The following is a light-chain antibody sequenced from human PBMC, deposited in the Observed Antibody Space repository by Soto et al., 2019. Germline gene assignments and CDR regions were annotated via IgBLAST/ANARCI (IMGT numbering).Light chain of an antibody. CDR1: SSDVGDYDY. CDR2: DVS. J-gene: IGLJ2*01. V-gene: IGLV2-14*01. CDR3: SSYASSSTLV. Sequence: QSVLTQPASVSGSPGQSITISCTGTSSDVGDYDYVSWYQQHPGKAPKLMIYDVSSRPSGVSNRFSGSKSGNTASLTISGLQAEDEADYYCSSYASSSTLVFGGGTQLTVL.